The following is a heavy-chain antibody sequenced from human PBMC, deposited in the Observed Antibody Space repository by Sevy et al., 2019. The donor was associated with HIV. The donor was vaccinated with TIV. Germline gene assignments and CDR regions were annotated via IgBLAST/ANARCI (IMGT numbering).Heavy chain of an antibody. D-gene: IGHD3-3*01. CDR2: ISSSSSYI. CDR1: GFTFSSYS. J-gene: IGHJ5*02. V-gene: IGHV3-21*01. CDR3: ARDSRRRDYDFWSGRNYNWFDP. Sequence: GGSLRLSCAASGFTFSSYSMNWVRQAPGKGLEWVSSISSSSSYIYYADSVKGRVTISRDNAKNSLYLQMNSLRAEDTAVYDCARDSRRRDYDFWSGRNYNWFDPWGQGTLVTVSS.